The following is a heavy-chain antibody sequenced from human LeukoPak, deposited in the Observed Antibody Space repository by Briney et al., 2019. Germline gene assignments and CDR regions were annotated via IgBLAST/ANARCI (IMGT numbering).Heavy chain of an antibody. J-gene: IGHJ4*02. D-gene: IGHD3-9*01. Sequence: SETLSLTCTVSGGSISSSSYYWGWIRQPPGKGLEWIGSIYYSGSTYYNPSLKSRVTISVDTSKNQFSLKPSSVTAADTAVYYCASVSDWLLYRDYWGQGTLVTVSS. CDR1: GGSISSSSYY. CDR2: IYYSGST. V-gene: IGHV4-39*01. CDR3: ASVSDWLLYRDY.